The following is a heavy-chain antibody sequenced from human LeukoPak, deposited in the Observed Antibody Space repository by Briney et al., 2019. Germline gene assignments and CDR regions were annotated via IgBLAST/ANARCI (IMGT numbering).Heavy chain of an antibody. D-gene: IGHD2-21*01. J-gene: IGHJ4*02. CDR2: ISASGDDT. Sequence: GGSLRLSCAASGFTFSSYAMSWVRQVPGTGLEWVSAISASGDDTYYADFVKGRFTISRDNPKNTLYLQMNSLRAEDTAVYYCAKDRVVIMPASLNYWGQGTLVTVSS. V-gene: IGHV3-23*01. CDR3: AKDRVVIMPASLNY. CDR1: GFTFSSYA.